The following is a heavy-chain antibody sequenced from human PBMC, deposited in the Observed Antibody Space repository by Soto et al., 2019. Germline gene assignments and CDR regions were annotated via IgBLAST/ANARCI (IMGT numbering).Heavy chain of an antibody. V-gene: IGHV3-23*01. Sequence: GGSLRLSCAASGFTFSSYAMSWVRQAPGKGLEWVSAISGSGGSTYYADSVKGRFTISRDNSKNTLYLQMNSLRAEDTAVYYCAKLNLGYDILTGCVDYWGQGTLVTVSS. CDR2: ISGSGGST. CDR1: GFTFSSYA. J-gene: IGHJ4*02. CDR3: AKLNLGYDILTGCVDY. D-gene: IGHD3-9*01.